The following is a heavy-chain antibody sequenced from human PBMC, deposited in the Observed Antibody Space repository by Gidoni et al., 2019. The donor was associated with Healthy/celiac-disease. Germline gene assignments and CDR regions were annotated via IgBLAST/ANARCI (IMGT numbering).Heavy chain of an antibody. Sequence: QVQLVQSGAEVKKPGSSVKVSCKASGGTFSSYAISWVRQAPGQGLEWMGRIIPILGIANYAQKFQGRVTITADKSTSTAYMELSSLRSEDTAVYYCARGTVDIVATMGGYYFDYWGQGTLVTVSS. D-gene: IGHD5-12*01. CDR3: ARGTVDIVATMGGYYFDY. V-gene: IGHV1-69*04. CDR1: GGTFSSYA. J-gene: IGHJ4*02. CDR2: IIPILGIA.